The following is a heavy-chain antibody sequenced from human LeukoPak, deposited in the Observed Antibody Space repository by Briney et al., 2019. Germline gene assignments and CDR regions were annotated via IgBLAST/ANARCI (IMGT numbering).Heavy chain of an antibody. CDR1: GFTFSNA. Sequence: GGSLRLSCAASGFTFSNAMHWVRQAPGKGLEWVAVISYDGSSKYYSDSVKGRFTISRDNSKSTLYLQMNSLRAEDTAVYYCARWAVAGNHPFSGWGQGTLVTVSS. CDR3: ARWAVAGNHPFSG. CDR2: ISYDGSSK. J-gene: IGHJ4*02. V-gene: IGHV3-30*04. D-gene: IGHD6-19*01.